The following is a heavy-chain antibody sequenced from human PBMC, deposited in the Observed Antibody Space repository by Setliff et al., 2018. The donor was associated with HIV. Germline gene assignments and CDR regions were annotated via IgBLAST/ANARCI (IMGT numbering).Heavy chain of an antibody. D-gene: IGHD3-10*01. V-gene: IGHV4-4*07. CDR3: ARDRHSSGLGSYGP. J-gene: IGHJ5*02. CDR2: IDSSGTT. CDR1: GGSFGVYR. Sequence: KPSETLSLTCTISGGSFGVYRWSWTRQSAGRGLEWIGRIDSSGTTDYKPSLKGRVAISVDTSRNQFSLRVTSVTAADTAVYFCARDRHSSGLGSYGPWGPGILVTVSS.